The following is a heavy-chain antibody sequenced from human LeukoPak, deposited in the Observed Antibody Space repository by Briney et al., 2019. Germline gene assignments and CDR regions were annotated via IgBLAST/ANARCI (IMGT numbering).Heavy chain of an antibody. Sequence: GGSLRLSCAASGFTFSSYGMHWVRQAPGKGLEWVAVIWYDGSNKYYVDSVKGRFTISRDNSKNTLYLQMNSLRAEDTAVYYCARDHAVAGSLDYWGQGTLVTVSS. D-gene: IGHD6-19*01. CDR3: ARDHAVAGSLDY. CDR2: IWYDGSNK. J-gene: IGHJ4*02. V-gene: IGHV3-33*01. CDR1: GFTFSSYG.